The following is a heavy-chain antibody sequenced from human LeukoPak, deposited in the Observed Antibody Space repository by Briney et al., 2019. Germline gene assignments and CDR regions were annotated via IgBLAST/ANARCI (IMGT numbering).Heavy chain of an antibody. Sequence: GGSLRLSCAASGFTFSNYWMSWVRQTPGKGLEWVSAISGGGDITYYADSVTGRFTISRDNSKDTLFLQMHSLRPGDTAVYYCVREDTPATANYWGQGTLVTISS. CDR1: GFTFSNYW. CDR2: ISGGGDIT. D-gene: IGHD2-21*02. J-gene: IGHJ4*02. V-gene: IGHV3-23*01. CDR3: VREDTPATANY.